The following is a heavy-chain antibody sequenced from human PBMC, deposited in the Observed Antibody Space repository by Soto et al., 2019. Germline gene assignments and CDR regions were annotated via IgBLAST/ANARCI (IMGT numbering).Heavy chain of an antibody. J-gene: IGHJ6*02. CDR1: GGNYGGYY. CDR3: VXXXXXAAGTYDYYDGVDV. Sequence: QVQVEQSGAEVKKPGSSVKVSCRTSGGNYGGYYMTWVRQAPGQGLEWMGRVNVLLGMANYAQKFQDRVXXXXXXSXXXXXMXVXXXXXXDXXVYYCVXXXXXAAGTYDYYDGVDVWGPGTTVIVSS. V-gene: IGHV1-69*02. D-gene: IGHD6-13*01. CDR2: VNVLLGMA.